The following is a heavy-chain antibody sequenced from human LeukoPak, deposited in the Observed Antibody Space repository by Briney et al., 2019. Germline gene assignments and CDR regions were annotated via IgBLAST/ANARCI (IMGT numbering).Heavy chain of an antibody. CDR1: GGSISGYY. Sequence: PSETLSLTCAVYGGSISGYYWSWIRQPPGKGVEWIGEINHSGSTNYNPSLKSRVTISVDTSKNQFSLKLSSVTAADTAVYYCARGSSWYLYYFDYWGQGTLVTVSS. D-gene: IGHD6-13*01. V-gene: IGHV4-34*01. CDR3: ARGSSWYLYYFDY. J-gene: IGHJ4*02. CDR2: INHSGST.